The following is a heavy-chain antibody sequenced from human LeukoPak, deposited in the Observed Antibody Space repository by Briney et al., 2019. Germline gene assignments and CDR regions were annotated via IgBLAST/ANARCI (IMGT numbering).Heavy chain of an antibody. J-gene: IGHJ4*02. V-gene: IGHV3-30*04. CDR2: ISYDGSNK. Sequence: PGRSLRLSCAASRFTFSSYAMHWVRQAPGKGLEWVAVISYDGSNKYYADSVKGRFTISRDNSKNTLYLQMNSLRAEDTAVYYCARAYYFDYWGQGTLVTVSS. CDR3: ARAYYFDY. CDR1: RFTFSSYA.